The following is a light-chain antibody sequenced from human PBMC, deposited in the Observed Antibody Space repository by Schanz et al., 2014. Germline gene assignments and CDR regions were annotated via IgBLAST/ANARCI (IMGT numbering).Light chain of an antibody. J-gene: IGKJ4*01. CDR1: QSVFYTSDNKNY. CDR2: WAS. CDR3: QQYYGIPLT. V-gene: IGKV4-1*01. Sequence: DIVMTQSPDSLAVSLGERATIHCKSSQSVFYTSDNKNYLAWYQHKPGQPPKLLIYWASTRESGVPDRFSGSGSGTDFTLTISSLQAEDVAVYYCQQYYGIPLTFGGGTKVEIK.